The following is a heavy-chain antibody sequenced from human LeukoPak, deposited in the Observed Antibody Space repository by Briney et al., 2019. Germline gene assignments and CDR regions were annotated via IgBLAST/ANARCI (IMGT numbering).Heavy chain of an antibody. V-gene: IGHV3-30*04. CDR3: ASSIAARPYYYYMDV. CDR2: ISYDGSNK. Sequence: GGSLRLSCAASGFTFSSYAMHWVRQAPGKGLEWVAVISYDGSNKYYADSVKGRFTISRDNSKNTLYLQMNSLRAEDTAVYYCASSIAARPYYYYMDVWGKGTTVTVSS. D-gene: IGHD6-6*01. CDR1: GFTFSSYA. J-gene: IGHJ6*03.